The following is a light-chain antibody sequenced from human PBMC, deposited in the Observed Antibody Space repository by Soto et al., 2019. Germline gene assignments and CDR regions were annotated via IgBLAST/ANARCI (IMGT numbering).Light chain of an antibody. Sequence: ESVLTQSPGTLSLSPGERATLSCRASQSVSSNYLAWYQQKPGQAPRLLIYGASTRATGIPDRFSGSGSGTDFTLTISRLEPDDSAVYYCQQYGSSPTWTFGPGTKVEIK. J-gene: IGKJ1*01. CDR1: QSVSSNY. V-gene: IGKV3-20*01. CDR3: QQYGSSPTWT. CDR2: GAS.